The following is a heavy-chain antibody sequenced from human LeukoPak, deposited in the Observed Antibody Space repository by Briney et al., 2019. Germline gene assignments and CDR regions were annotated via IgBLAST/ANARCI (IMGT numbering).Heavy chain of an antibody. Sequence: PGGSLRLSCAASGFNFNIYEMNWVRQAPGKGLEWVSSISSSSSYIYYADSVKGRFTISRDNARNSLYLQMNSLRAEDTAVYYCARDGSGYDDAFDIWGQGTMVTVSS. D-gene: IGHD3-10*01. CDR1: GFNFNIYE. V-gene: IGHV3-21*01. CDR3: ARDGSGYDDAFDI. CDR2: ISSSSSYI. J-gene: IGHJ3*02.